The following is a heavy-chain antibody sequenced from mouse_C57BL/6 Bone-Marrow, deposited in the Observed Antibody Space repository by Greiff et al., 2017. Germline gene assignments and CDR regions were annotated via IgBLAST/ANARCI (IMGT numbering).Heavy chain of an antibody. D-gene: IGHD2-1*01. CDR3: ARIYYGNQAWFAY. CDR2: ISNLAYSI. CDR1: GFTFSDYG. Sequence: EVQVVESGGGLVQPGGSLKLSCAASGFTFSDYGMAWVRQAPRKGPEWVAFISNLAYSIYYADTVTGRFPISRENAKNTLYLEMSSLRSENTAMYYCARIYYGNQAWFAYWGQGTLVTVSA. V-gene: IGHV5-15*01. J-gene: IGHJ3*01.